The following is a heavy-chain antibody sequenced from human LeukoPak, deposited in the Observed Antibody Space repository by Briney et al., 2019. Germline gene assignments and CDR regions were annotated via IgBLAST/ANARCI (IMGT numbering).Heavy chain of an antibody. V-gene: IGHV1-24*01. D-gene: IGHD3-22*01. Sequence: ASVKVSCXVSGYTLTELSMHWVRQAPGKGLGWMGGFDPEDGETIYAQKFQGRVTMTEDTSTDTAYMELSSLRSEDTAVYYCATVLLYHSSGYPATGAFDIWGQGTMVTVSS. CDR1: GYTLTELS. J-gene: IGHJ3*02. CDR3: ATVLLYHSSGYPATGAFDI. CDR2: FDPEDGET.